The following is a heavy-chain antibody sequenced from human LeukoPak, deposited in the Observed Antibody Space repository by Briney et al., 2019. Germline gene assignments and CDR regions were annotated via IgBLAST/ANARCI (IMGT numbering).Heavy chain of an antibody. CDR2: IKQDGSEK. D-gene: IGHD3-22*01. Sequence: PGGSLRLSCAASGFTFSSYWMSWVRQAPGKGLEWVANIKQDGSEKYYVDSVKGRFTISRDNAKNSLYLQMNSLRAEDTAVYYCASDLITLYYYGMDVWGQGTTVTVSS. CDR3: ASDLITLYYYGMDV. CDR1: GFTFSSYW. J-gene: IGHJ6*02. V-gene: IGHV3-7*01.